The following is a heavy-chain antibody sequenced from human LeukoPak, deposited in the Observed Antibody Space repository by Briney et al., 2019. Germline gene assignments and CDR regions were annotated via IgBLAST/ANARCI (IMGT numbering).Heavy chain of an antibody. D-gene: IGHD4-17*01. J-gene: IGHJ4*02. CDR3: ARIYGDYSDFAY. V-gene: IGHV4-34*01. Sequence: SETLSLTCAVYGGSLSGYYWSWIRQPPGKGLEWIGEVTHNGITNYNPSLKSRVTISEDTSKSQFSLKLSSVTAADTAVYYCARIYGDYSDFAYWGQGSPVIVSA. CDR2: VTHNGIT. CDR1: GGSLSGYY.